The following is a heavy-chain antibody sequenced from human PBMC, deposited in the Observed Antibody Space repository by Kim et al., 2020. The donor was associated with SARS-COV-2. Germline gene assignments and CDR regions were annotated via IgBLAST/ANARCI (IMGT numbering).Heavy chain of an antibody. CDR1: GFDFNVLF. V-gene: IGHV3-23*01. CDR3: AREAKYFSSGMCQHYDY. CDR2: IGGSGSRT. D-gene: IGHD2-2*01. Sequence: GGSLRLSCAASGFDFNVLFMNWVRQAPGKGLEWVSTIGGSGSRTFYADSVKGRFTISRDNSSNTLYLQMNRLRVDDTAVYYCAREAKYFSSGMCQHYDYWGQGSLVTVSS. J-gene: IGHJ4*02.